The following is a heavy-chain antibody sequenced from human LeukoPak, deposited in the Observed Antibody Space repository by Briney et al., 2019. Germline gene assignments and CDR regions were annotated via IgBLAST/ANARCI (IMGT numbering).Heavy chain of an antibody. CDR2: ISSGGLTI. V-gene: IGHV3-48*03. CDR3: ARDFDYGDYIDF. D-gene: IGHD4/OR15-4a*01. Sequence: PGGSLRLSCAASGFPFSSYAMHWVRQAPGKGLEWLSYISSGGLTIFYADSVKGRFTISRDNTKNAIYLDMTNLRAEDTAVYYCARDFDYGDYIDFWGQGTLVAVSS. CDR1: GFPFSSYA. J-gene: IGHJ4*02.